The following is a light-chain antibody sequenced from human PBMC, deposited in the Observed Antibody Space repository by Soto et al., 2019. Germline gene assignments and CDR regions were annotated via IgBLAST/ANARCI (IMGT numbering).Light chain of an antibody. CDR1: ESISNW. CDR3: QQYNTYPYT. V-gene: IGKV1-5*03. Sequence: DIQMTQSPSTLSASGGDRVTITCRASESISNWLAWYQQNPGKAPKLLTYKASSLEVGVPSRFSGSGSGTEFTLTISSLQPDDFATYCCQQYNTYPYTFGQGTRLEIK. CDR2: KAS. J-gene: IGKJ5*01.